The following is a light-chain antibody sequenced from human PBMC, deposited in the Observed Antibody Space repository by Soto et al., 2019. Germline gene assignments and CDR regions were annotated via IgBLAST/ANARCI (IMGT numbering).Light chain of an antibody. CDR3: SSYAGNNVLV. Sequence: QSALTQPPSASGSPGQSVTIPCTGTSSGVGGYNYVSWYQQHPGKAPRLMIYEVNKRPSGVPYRFSGSKSGNTASLTVSGLQADDEAVYYCSSYAGNNVLVFGGGTKLTVL. V-gene: IGLV2-8*01. CDR1: SSGVGGYNY. CDR2: EVN. J-gene: IGLJ2*01.